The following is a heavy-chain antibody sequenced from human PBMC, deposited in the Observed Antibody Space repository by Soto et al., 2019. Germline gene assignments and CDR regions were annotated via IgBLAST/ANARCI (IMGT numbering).Heavy chain of an antibody. V-gene: IGHV1-18*04. Sequence: QVQLLQSGAEMKKPGASVQVSCKTSGYTFTNYAITWVRQAPGQGLEWMGWISTYNHNTKYAQKFQGRVTMTTDTSTGTAYMDLGSLRSDDTAGYYCATTFNPYDRRGYCLLKWGQGTLVTVSS. CDR1: GYTFTNYA. CDR2: ISTYNHNT. J-gene: IGHJ4*02. D-gene: IGHD3-22*01. CDR3: ATTFNPYDRRGYCLLK.